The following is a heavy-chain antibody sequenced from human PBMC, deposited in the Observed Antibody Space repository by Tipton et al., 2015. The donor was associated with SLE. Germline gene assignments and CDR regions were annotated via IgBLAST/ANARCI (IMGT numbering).Heavy chain of an antibody. CDR1: GGSISSASYY. Sequence: LRLSCTVSGGSISSASYYWNWIRQPAGKGLERIGRIFTSGYTDYNPSLNSRVTISVDASKNQFSLRMASVTAADTAVYYCARELDTFDIWGQGTMVTVSS. J-gene: IGHJ3*02. V-gene: IGHV4-61*02. CDR3: ARELDTFDI. CDR2: IFTSGYT.